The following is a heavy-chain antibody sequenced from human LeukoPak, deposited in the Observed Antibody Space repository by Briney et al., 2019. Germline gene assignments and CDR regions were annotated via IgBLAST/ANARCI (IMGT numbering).Heavy chain of an antibody. V-gene: IGHV4-59*01. D-gene: IGHD6-13*01. J-gene: IGHJ6*02. CDR1: GGSISSYY. Sequence: SETLSLTCTVSGGSISSYYWSWIRQPPGKGLEWIGYIYYSGSTNYNPSLKSRVTIPVDTSKNQFSLKLSSVTAADTAVYYCATQGGYSSSWYAFHYGMDVWGQGTTVTVSS. CDR3: ATQGGYSSSWYAFHYGMDV. CDR2: IYYSGST.